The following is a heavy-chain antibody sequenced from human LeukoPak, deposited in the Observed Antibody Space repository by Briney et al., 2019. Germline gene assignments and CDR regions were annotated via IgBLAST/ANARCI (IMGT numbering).Heavy chain of an antibody. V-gene: IGHV3-21*01. CDR1: GFTFSSYG. Sequence: GGSLRLSCAASGFTFSSYGMSWVRQAPGKGPEWVSSITSSSSYIYYADSVKGRFTISRDNAKKSVYLQMNSLRAEDTAVYYCARGSTYSSGWYTGFDYWGQGSLVTVSS. D-gene: IGHD6-19*01. J-gene: IGHJ4*02. CDR2: ITSSSSYI. CDR3: ARGSTYSSGWYTGFDY.